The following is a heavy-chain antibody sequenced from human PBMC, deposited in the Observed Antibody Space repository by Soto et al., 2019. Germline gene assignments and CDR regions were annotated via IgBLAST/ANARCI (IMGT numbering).Heavy chain of an antibody. J-gene: IGHJ6*02. V-gene: IGHV4-39*01. CDR3: AGLPFFGLDYDYGMDV. CDR2: IYYSGST. CDR1: GGSISISSYY. Sequence: SETLSLTCTVSGGSISISSYYLGWIRQPPGKGLEWIGSIYYSGSTYYNPSLKSRVTISVDTSKNQFSLKLSSVTAADTAVYSCAGLPFFGLDYDYGMDVWGQGTTITFYS. D-gene: IGHD3-3*01.